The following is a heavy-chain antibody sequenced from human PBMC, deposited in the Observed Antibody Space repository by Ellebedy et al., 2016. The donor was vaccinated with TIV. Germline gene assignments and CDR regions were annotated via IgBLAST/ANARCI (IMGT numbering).Heavy chain of an antibody. CDR2: IDPSDSYT. J-gene: IGHJ5*02. CDR3: ARLGEDCSSTSCDLFDP. Sequence: GESLKISXKGSGYSFTSYWISWVRQMPGKGLEWMGRIDPSDSYTNYSPSFQGHVTISADKSISTAYLQWSSLKASDTAMYYCARLGEDCSSTSCDLFDPWGQGTLVTVSS. CDR1: GYSFTSYW. V-gene: IGHV5-10-1*01. D-gene: IGHD2-2*01.